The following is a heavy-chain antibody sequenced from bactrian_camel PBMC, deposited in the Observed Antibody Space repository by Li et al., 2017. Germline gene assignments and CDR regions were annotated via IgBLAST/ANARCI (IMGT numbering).Heavy chain of an antibody. CDR3: AVAVVAVGFVDY. Sequence: QVQLVESGGGSVQSGGSLTLSCVASGYSVSEGYMAWFRQPPGKKREAVSIAFIGNGIPWSADSVKGRFTVSRDNAKNTVYLQMNSLKSEDTALYYCAVAVVAVGFVDYWGQGTQVTVS. D-gene: IGHD6*01. J-gene: IGHJ4*01. CDR2: AFIGNGIP. CDR1: GYSVSEGY. V-gene: IGHV3S63*01.